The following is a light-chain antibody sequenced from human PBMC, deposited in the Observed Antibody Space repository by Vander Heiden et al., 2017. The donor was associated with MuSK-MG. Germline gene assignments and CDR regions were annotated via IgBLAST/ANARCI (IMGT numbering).Light chain of an antibody. CDR2: DVS. V-gene: IGKV3-20*01. J-gene: IGKJ4*01. CDR3: KQDYSSPHS. CDR1: QSITSSW. Sequence: IVLTQSPGTPALSPGERATLSCRASQSITSSWLAWYQQKPGQAPRLLIYDVSTRATGIPDRFSGSGSGTDFTLTISRLEPEDFAVYYCKQDYSSPHSFGGGTKVDIK.